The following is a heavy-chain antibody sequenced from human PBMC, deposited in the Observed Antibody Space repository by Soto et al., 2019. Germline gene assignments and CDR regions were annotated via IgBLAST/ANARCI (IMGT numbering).Heavy chain of an antibody. Sequence: QVHLQESGPGLVKPSQTLSLTCTVSGGSISDYWSWVRQHPGKGLEWIGYIYNSGTTYYNPSPNGRLPXSXDXXKNQFSRQLSSVTAADTAVYYGARVNLAFVTGRDVWGQGTTVTVSS. CDR3: ARVNLAFVTGRDV. V-gene: IGHV4-31*03. CDR1: GGSISDY. CDR2: IYNSGTT. J-gene: IGHJ6*02. D-gene: IGHD1-7*01.